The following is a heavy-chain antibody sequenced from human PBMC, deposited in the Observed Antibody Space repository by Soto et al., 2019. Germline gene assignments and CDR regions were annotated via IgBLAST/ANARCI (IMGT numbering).Heavy chain of an antibody. V-gene: IGHV4-59*01. Sequence: SETLSLTCTVSGGSISSYYWSWVRQPPGKGLEWIGYIYYNGNTNYNPSLKSRVTISVDTSKNQFSLKLSSVTPADTAVYYCAREIAASNWVYLDNWGQGTLVTVSS. CDR1: GGSISSYY. CDR2: IYYNGNT. CDR3: AREIAASNWVYLDN. D-gene: IGHD6-13*01. J-gene: IGHJ4*02.